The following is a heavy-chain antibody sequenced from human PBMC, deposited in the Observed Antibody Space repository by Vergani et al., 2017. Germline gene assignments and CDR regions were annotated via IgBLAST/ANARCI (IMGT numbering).Heavy chain of an antibody. J-gene: IGHJ6*04. CDR2: IYYSGST. Sequence: QVQLQESGPGLVKPSETLSLTCTVPGGSISSYYWSWIRQPPGKGLEWIGYIYYSGSTNYNPSLKSRCTISVDTSKNQFSLKLSSVTAADTAVYYCPRDPGRNTYYDYVWWSYRYCYCGMDVWGEGTTIAVSA. CDR1: GGSISSYY. V-gene: IGHV4-59*01. CDR3: PRDPGRNTYYDYVWWSYRYCYCGMDV. D-gene: IGHD3-16*02.